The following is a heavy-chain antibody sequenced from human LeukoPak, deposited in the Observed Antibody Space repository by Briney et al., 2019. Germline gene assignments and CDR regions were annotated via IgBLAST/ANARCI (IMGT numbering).Heavy chain of an antibody. CDR1: GGSISSYY. CDR2: IYYSGST. Sequence: PSETLSLTCTVSGGSISSYYWSWIRQPPGKGLEWIGYIYYSGSTNYNPSLKSRVTMSVDTSKNQFSLKLSSVTAADTAVYYCARVGVFWSGYYGNYYYYMDVWGKGTTVTVSS. D-gene: IGHD3-3*01. V-gene: IGHV4-59*01. J-gene: IGHJ6*03. CDR3: ARVGVFWSGYYGNYYYYMDV.